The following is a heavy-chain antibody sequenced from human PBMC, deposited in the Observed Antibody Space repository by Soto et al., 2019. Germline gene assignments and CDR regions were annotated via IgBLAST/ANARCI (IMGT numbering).Heavy chain of an antibody. CDR2: IRSKPNTDAT. CDR1: GFTFSDSA. Sequence: EVQLVESGGGLVQPGGSLKLSCAASGFTFSDSAMHWVRQASGKGLEWVGRIRSKPNTDATAYAASVKGMFTISSDDSKNTSYLQMNSLKTEDTAVYYCTRHVDCSGGSCYSGYYYYMDVWGKGTTVTVSS. V-gene: IGHV3-73*01. D-gene: IGHD2-15*01. J-gene: IGHJ6*03. CDR3: TRHVDCSGGSCYSGYYYYMDV.